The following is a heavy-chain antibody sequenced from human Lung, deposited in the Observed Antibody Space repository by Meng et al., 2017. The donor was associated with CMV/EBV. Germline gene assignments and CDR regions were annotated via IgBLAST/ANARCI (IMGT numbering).Heavy chain of an antibody. V-gene: IGHV4-38-2*02. Sequence: SETLSLTCTVSGYSISSGYYWGWIRQPPGKGLEWIGSLYHSGSTYYNPSLKSRVTISVDTSKHQFSLKLSSVTAADTAVYYCARVGWEHVADYWGQGTLVTVSS. D-gene: IGHD1-26*01. CDR1: GYSISSGYY. CDR3: ARVGWEHVADY. CDR2: LYHSGST. J-gene: IGHJ4*02.